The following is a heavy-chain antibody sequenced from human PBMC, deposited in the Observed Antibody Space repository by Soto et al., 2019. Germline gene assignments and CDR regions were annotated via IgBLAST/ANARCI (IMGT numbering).Heavy chain of an antibody. Sequence: EVQLLESGGGLVQPGGSLRLSCAASGFTFSSYAMSWVRQAPGKGLEWVSAISGSGGSTYYADSVKGRFTISRDNSKNTLYLQMTSLRAEDTAVYYCAKKLSAATMVRGDLDYWGHGTLVTVAS. CDR3: AKKLSAATMVRGDLDY. J-gene: IGHJ4*01. CDR2: ISGSGGST. D-gene: IGHD3-10*01. V-gene: IGHV3-23*01. CDR1: GFTFSSYA.